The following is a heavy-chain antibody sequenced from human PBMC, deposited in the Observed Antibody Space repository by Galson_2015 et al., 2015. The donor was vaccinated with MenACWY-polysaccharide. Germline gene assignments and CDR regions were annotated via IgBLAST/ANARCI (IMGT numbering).Heavy chain of an antibody. V-gene: IGHV1-2*02. D-gene: IGHD2-2*01. CDR2: INPDRGGT. CDR1: GYTFSGYY. CDR3: ASEAPVIVVSIGYGMDV. Sequence: SVKVSCEASGYTFSGYYMHWVRQAPGQGLEWMGWINPDRGGTNYAQTFQGRVTMTRDKSNSTAYMELSRLRSDDTAVYYCASEAPVIVVSIGYGMDVWGQGTPVTVSS. J-gene: IGHJ6*02.